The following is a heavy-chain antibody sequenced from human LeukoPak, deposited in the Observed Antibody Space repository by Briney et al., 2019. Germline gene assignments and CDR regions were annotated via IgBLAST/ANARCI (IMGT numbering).Heavy chain of an antibody. CDR2: ITNTGGTT. D-gene: IGHD2-2*01. CDR1: GFTFSSYA. Sequence: GGSLRLSCVASGFTFSSYAMSWVRQAPGKGLGWVAAITNTGGTTYYADSVKGRFTISRDNSKNTLYLQMNSLRAEDTAVYYCASPRGSTSLRFDYWGQGTLVTVSS. V-gene: IGHV3-23*01. J-gene: IGHJ4*02. CDR3: ASPRGSTSLRFDY.